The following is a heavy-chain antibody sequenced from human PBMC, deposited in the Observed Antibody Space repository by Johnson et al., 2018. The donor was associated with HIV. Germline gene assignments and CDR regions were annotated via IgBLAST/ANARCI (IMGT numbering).Heavy chain of an antibody. CDR2: IKQDGSEK. J-gene: IGHJ3*02. CDR1: GFTFSSYW. V-gene: IGHV3-7*01. D-gene: IGHD3-22*01. Sequence: EVQLVESGGGLVQPGGSLRLSCAASGFTFSSYWMSWVRQAPGKGLEWVANIKQDGSEKYYVDSVKGRFTISRDNAKNSLYLQMNSLRAEDTAVYYCAREYYYDSSGYYCDAFDIWGQGTMVTVSS. CDR3: AREYYYDSSGYYCDAFDI.